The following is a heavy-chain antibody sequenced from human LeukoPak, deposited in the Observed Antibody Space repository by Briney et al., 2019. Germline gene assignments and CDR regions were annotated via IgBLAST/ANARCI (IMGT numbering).Heavy chain of an antibody. J-gene: IGHJ4*02. CDR3: ARRYNWNRPHFDY. Sequence: PSETLSLTCAVYGGSFSGYYWSWIRQPPGKGLEWIGEINHSGSTNYNPSLKSRVTISVDTSKNQFSLKLSSVTVADTAVYYCARRYNWNRPHFDYWGQGTLVTVSS. CDR1: GGSFSGYY. CDR2: INHSGST. V-gene: IGHV4-34*01. D-gene: IGHD1/OR15-1a*01.